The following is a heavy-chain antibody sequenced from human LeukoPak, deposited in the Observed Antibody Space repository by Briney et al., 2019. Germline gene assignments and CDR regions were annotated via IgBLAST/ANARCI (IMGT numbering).Heavy chain of an antibody. CDR2: THHSGST. Sequence: PSETLSLTCAVSGYSISSGYYWGWIRQPPGKGLECIGTTHHSGSTFYNVSLMSRVTMSVDTSKNQFSLRLTSVTDADTAVYYCARDSGLKWFDTWGQGTLVTVSS. CDR3: ARDSGLKWFDT. J-gene: IGHJ5*02. V-gene: IGHV4-38-2*02. CDR1: GYSISSGYY.